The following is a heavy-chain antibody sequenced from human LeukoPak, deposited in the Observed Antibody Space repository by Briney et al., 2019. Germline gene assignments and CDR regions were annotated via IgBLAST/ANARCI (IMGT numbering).Heavy chain of an antibody. J-gene: IGHJ6*04. V-gene: IGHV3-74*01. CDR3: AELGITMIGGA. Sequence: LSGGSLRLSCVASGFTFSSYWMHWVRQAPGEGLVWVSRINSDGSTTTYADSVKGRFTISRDNAKNSLYLQMNSLRAEDTAVYYCAELGITMIGGAWGKGTTVTISS. D-gene: IGHD3-10*02. CDR1: GFTFSSYW. CDR2: INSDGSTT.